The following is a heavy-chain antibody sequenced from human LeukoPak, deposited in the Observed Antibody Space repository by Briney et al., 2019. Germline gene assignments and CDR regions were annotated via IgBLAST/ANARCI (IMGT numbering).Heavy chain of an antibody. CDR2: ISYDGSNK. CDR1: GFTFSSYS. J-gene: IGHJ3*02. Sequence: GGSLRLSCAASGFTFSSYSMHWVRQAPGKGLEWVAVISYDGSNKYYADSVKGRFTISRDNSKNTLYLQMNSLRAEDTAVYYCAKGRAPEGSEAFYIWAKG. CDR3: AKGRAPEGSEAFYI. D-gene: IGHD1-14*01. V-gene: IGHV3-30*18.